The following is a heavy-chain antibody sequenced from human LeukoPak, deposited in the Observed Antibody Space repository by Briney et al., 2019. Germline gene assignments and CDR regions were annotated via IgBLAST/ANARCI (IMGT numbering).Heavy chain of an antibody. V-gene: IGHV1-69*13. D-gene: IGHD3-3*01. CDR1: GGTFSSYA. Sequence: SVKVSCKASGGTFSSYAISWVRQAPGQGLEWMGGIIPIFGTANYAQKFQGRVTITADESTSTAYMELSSLRSEDTAVYYCARVGDFWSGRPQDSGPWGQGTLVTVSS. CDR3: ARVGDFWSGRPQDSGP. J-gene: IGHJ5*02. CDR2: IIPIFGTA.